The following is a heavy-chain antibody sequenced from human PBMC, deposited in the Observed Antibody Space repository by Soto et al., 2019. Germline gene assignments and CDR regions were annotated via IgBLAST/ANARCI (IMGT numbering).Heavy chain of an antibody. J-gene: IGHJ4*02. CDR3: ARSEHGYNAFDF. CDR2: ISFDGEDS. D-gene: IGHD5-12*01. V-gene: IGHV3-30*09. CDR1: GFVFSDYG. Sequence: QVVLVESGGGVVQPGKSLRLSCAASGFVFSDYGLHWLRQTPGKGLEWLAFISFDGEDSYYADSVKGRFDISRDTSTNTLYLQTNSLRREDTAVYFCARSEHGYNAFDFWGRGTLVTVS.